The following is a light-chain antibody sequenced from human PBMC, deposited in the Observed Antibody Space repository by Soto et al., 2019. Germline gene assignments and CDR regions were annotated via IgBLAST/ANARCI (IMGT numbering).Light chain of an antibody. V-gene: IGKV3-20*01. CDR3: QQYGSSSTT. CDR1: QTVSSSY. J-gene: IGKJ4*01. Sequence: EIVLTQSPGTLSLSPGERATLSCRASQTVSSSYLAWYQQKPGQAPRLLIYGASSRATGIPDRFSGSGSGTHFTLTISRLEREDFAVYYCQQYGSSSTTFGGGTKVEIK. CDR2: GAS.